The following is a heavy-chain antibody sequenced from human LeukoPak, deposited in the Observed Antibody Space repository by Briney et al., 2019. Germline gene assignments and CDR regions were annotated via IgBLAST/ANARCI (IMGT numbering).Heavy chain of an antibody. CDR2: ISSDGSST. Sequence: PGGSLRLSCAASGFTFSSYWMHWVRQAPGKGLVWVSRISSDGSSTSYADSVKGRFTISRDNAKNTLYLQMNSLRAEDTAVCYCAREVACSGGSCYSRFFDYWGQGTLVTVSS. CDR3: AREVACSGGSCYSRFFDY. J-gene: IGHJ4*02. V-gene: IGHV3-74*01. D-gene: IGHD2-15*01. CDR1: GFTFSSYW.